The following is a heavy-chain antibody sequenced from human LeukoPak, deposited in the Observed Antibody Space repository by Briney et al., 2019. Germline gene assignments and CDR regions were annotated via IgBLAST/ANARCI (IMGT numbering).Heavy chain of an antibody. D-gene: IGHD6-19*01. CDR3: ARVRDISGHWGFLDY. V-gene: IGHV3-11*06. CDR2: ISSSSSYT. J-gene: IGHJ4*02. CDR1: GFTFSDYY. Sequence: PGGSLRLSCAASGFTFSDYYMSWIRQAPGKGLEWVSYISSSSSYTNYADSAKGRFTISRDNAKNTLYLQMNSLRAEDTAVFYCARVRDISGHWGFLDYWGQGTLVTVSS.